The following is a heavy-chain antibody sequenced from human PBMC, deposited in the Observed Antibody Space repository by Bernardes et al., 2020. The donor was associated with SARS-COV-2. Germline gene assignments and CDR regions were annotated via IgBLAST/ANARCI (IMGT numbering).Heavy chain of an antibody. CDR3: ARVWEYYGSGSWAIQH. J-gene: IGHJ1*01. D-gene: IGHD3-10*01. CDR2: IWYDGSNK. CDR1: GFTFSSYG. V-gene: IGHV3-33*01. Sequence: GGSLRLSRAASGFTFSSYGMHWVRQAPGKGLEWVAVIWYDGSNKYYADSVKGRFTISRDNSKNTLYLQMNSLRAEDTAVYYCARVWEYYGSGSWAIQHWGQGTLVTVSS.